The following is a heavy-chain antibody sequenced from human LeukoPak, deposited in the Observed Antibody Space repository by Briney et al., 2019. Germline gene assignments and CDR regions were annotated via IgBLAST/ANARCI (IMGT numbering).Heavy chain of an antibody. CDR2: FDPEDGET. J-gene: IGHJ4*02. D-gene: IGHD1-7*01. Sequence: ASVKVSCKVSGYTLTELSMHWVRQAPGKGLEWMGGFDPEDGETIYAQKFQGRVTMTEDTSTDTAYMELSSLRSEDTAVYYCATAPGGELELSCWGQGTLVTVSS. CDR3: ATAPGGELELSC. CDR1: GYTLTELS. V-gene: IGHV1-24*01.